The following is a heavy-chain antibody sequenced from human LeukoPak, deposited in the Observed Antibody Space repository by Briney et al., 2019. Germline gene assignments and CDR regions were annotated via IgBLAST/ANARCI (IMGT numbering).Heavy chain of an antibody. J-gene: IGHJ4*02. D-gene: IGHD3-10*01. CDR1: GFTFSSYG. CDR3: AKDPYYGSGLFDY. CDR2: ISYDGSNK. Sequence: GGSLRLSCAASGFTFSSYGMHWVRQAPGKGLERVAVISYDGSNKYYADSVKGRFTISRDNSKNTLFLQMNSLRTEDTAVYYCAKDPYYGSGLFDYWGQGTLVTVSS. V-gene: IGHV3-30*18.